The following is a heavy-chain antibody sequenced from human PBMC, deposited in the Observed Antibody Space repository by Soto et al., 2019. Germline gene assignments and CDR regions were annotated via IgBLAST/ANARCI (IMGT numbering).Heavy chain of an antibody. CDR3: ARILDYNGSGSHHPLDP. CDR1: GFSLSTSGMC. J-gene: IGHJ5*02. D-gene: IGHD3-10*01. Sequence: SGPTLVNPTQTLTLTCTFSGFSLSTSGMCVSWIGQPPGKALEWLALIGWDDDKNYSTSLTTSPTISKVTSKKQVDITMTYMEPVDTATYYWARILDYNGSGSHHPLDPWGQGTLVTVSS. CDR2: IGWDDDK. V-gene: IGHV2-70*01.